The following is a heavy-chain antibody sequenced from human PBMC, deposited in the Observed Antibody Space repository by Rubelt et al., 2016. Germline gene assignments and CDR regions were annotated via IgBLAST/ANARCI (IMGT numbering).Heavy chain of an antibody. Sequence: QLQLQESGPGLVKPSQTLSLTCTVSGDSVGSGAYYWSWFRQSPGTGLEWIGHIYYSGTTYHNPSLQTRPTISLDKSKNQISLKLSSVTAADTAVYYCAREDGDYAHHWGQGTLVTVSS. V-gene: IGHV4-31*03. CDR3: AREDGDYAHH. D-gene: IGHD4-17*01. CDR1: GDSVGSGAYY. CDR2: IYYSGTT. J-gene: IGHJ5*02.